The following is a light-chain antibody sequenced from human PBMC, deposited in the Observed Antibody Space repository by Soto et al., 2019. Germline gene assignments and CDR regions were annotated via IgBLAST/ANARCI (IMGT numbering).Light chain of an antibody. J-gene: IGLJ1*01. V-gene: IGLV2-14*01. Sequence: QSALIQPASVSGSPGQSITISCTGTSTDVGSYNYVSWYQQHPGKAPKLMIYEVSNRPSGVSNRFSGPKSGNTASLTISGLQAEDEGDYYCSSYTTTNTYVFGSGTKVTVL. CDR1: STDVGSYNY. CDR3: SSYTTTNTYV. CDR2: EVS.